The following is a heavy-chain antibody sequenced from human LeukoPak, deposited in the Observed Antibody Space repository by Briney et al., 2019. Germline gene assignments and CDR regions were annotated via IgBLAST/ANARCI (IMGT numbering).Heavy chain of an antibody. Sequence: GVSLRLSCAASGFTFSSYTMNWVRQAPGKGLEWVSYISSSSSAIYYADSVKGRFTISRDNAKNSLDLQMNSLRDEDTAVYYCAAGGNWGQGTLVSVSS. CDR1: GFTFSSYT. D-gene: IGHD1-1*01. V-gene: IGHV3-48*02. J-gene: IGHJ4*02. CDR2: ISSSSSAI. CDR3: AAGGN.